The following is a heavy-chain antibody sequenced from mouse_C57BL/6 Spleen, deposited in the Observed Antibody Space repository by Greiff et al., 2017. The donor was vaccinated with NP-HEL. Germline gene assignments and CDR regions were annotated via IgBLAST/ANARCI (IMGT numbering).Heavy chain of an antibody. D-gene: IGHD1-1*01. CDR3: ARSDTTVVADFDY. J-gene: IGHJ2*01. Sequence: QVQLQQSGPELVKPGASVKLSCKASGYTFTSYDINWVKQRPGPGLEWIGWIYPRDGSTKYNEKFKGKATLTVDTSSSTAYMELHSLTSEDSAVYFCARSDTTVVADFDYWGQGTTLTVSS. CDR2: IYPRDGST. V-gene: IGHV1-85*01. CDR1: GYTFTSYD.